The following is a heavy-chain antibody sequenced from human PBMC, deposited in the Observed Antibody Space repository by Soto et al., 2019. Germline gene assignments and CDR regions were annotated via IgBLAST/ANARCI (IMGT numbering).Heavy chain of an antibody. J-gene: IGHJ4*02. CDR3: AKDLSRDYYDSSGYYSAPGPTLDY. CDR2: ISGSGGST. D-gene: IGHD3-22*01. V-gene: IGHV3-23*01. Sequence: AGGSLRLSCAASGFTFSSYAMSWVRQAPGKGLEWVSAISGSGGSTYYADSVKGRFTISRDNSKNTLYLQMNSLRAEDTAVYYCAKDLSRDYYDSSGYYSAPGPTLDYWGQGTLVTVSS. CDR1: GFTFSSYA.